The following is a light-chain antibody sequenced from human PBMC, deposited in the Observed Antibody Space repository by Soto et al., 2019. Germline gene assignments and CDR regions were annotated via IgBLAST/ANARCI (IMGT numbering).Light chain of an antibody. V-gene: IGLV4-69*01. J-gene: IGLJ2*01. CDR3: QTWDTGARVV. CDR1: SGHSSYA. Sequence: QLVLTQSPSASAXLGASXKLXCTLSSGHSSYAIAWHQQQPEKGPRYLMKLSSDGSHSKGDGIPDRFSGSSSGAERYLTISSLQSEDEADYYCQTWDTGARVVFGGGTNSPS. CDR2: LSSDGSH.